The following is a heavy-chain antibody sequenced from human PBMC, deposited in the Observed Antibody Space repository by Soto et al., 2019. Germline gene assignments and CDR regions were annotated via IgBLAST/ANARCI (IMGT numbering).Heavy chain of an antibody. CDR3: ARMNYYDTSGYPFDY. Sequence: SETLSLTCTVSGGSISSYYWSWIRQPPGKGLEWIGYIYFRGTTNYNPSLKSRVTMSADTSKNQFSLKLNSVTAADTAVYYCARMNYYDTSGYPFDYWGQGALVTVSS. CDR1: GGSISSYY. CDR2: IYFRGTT. V-gene: IGHV4-59*01. J-gene: IGHJ4*02. D-gene: IGHD3-22*01.